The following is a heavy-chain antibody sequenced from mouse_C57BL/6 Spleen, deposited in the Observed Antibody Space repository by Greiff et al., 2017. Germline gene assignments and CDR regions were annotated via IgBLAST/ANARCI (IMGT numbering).Heavy chain of an antibody. CDR3: ARREDMPYYVGY. J-gene: IGHJ2*01. CDR1: GYTFTDYE. Sequence: QVQLQQSGAELVRPGASVTLSCKASGYTFTDYEMHWVKQTPVHGLEWIGAIDPETGGTAYNQKFKGKATMTVDKSSSTAYMELRSLTSEDSAVYYCARREDMPYYVGYWGQGTTLTVSA. D-gene: IGHD3-3*01. V-gene: IGHV1-15*01. CDR2: IDPETGGT.